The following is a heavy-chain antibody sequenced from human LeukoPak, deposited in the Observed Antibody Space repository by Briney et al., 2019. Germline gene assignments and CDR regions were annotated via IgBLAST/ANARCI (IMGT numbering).Heavy chain of an antibody. V-gene: IGHV4-4*02. CDR2: IYYNGTA. D-gene: IGHD3-10*01. J-gene: IGHJ3*01. CDR3: ARTFFYGAGTFHHAFDV. Sequence: SGTLSLTCTVSGGSVRSSTWWPWVRQSPGEGLEWIGDIYYNGTANYNPSLTSRVTMSVDKSKDQFSLSLRSLTAADTALYLCARTFFYGAGTFHHAFDVWGQGTVVIVSS. CDR1: GGSVRSSTW.